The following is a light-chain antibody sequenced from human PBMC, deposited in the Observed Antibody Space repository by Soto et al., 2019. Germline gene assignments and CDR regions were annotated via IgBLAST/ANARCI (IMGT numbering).Light chain of an antibody. CDR2: SDN. CDR1: GSNVGSYA. Sequence: QSVLTQPPSASGTPGQRVTISCSGSGSNVGSYAVSWYQQLPGTAPKLPIYSDNQRPSGVPDRFSGSKSGTSASLAISGLQSEDEADYYCAAWDDSLSGFVFGTGTKVTVL. V-gene: IGLV1-44*01. CDR3: AAWDDSLSGFV. J-gene: IGLJ1*01.